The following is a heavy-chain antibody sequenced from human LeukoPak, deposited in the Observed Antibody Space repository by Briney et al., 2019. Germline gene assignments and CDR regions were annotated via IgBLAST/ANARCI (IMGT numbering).Heavy chain of an antibody. CDR2: ISYSGDST. CDR1: GFTFSSYA. Sequence: PGGSLRLSCAASGFTFSSYAMSWVRQAPGEGLEWVSTISYSGDSTYYADSVKGRFTISRDNSKNTLCLLMNSLRAEDPAVYYCAKVPSSAYGSGRPPFMDVWGQGPTVAVSS. V-gene: IGHV3-23*01. J-gene: IGHJ6*02. CDR3: AKVPSSAYGSGRPPFMDV. D-gene: IGHD3-10*01.